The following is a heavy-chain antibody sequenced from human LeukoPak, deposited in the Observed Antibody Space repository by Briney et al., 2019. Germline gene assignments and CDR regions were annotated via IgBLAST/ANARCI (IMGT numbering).Heavy chain of an antibody. CDR2: IYSGGST. Sequence: GGSLRLSCAAPGFTFSSYAMSWVRQAPGKGLEWVSVIYSGGSTYYADSVKGRFTISRDNSKNTLYLQMNSLRAEDTAVYYCARDNNYDSSGYYDYWGQGTLVTVSS. D-gene: IGHD3-22*01. V-gene: IGHV3-53*01. CDR1: GFTFSSYA. J-gene: IGHJ4*02. CDR3: ARDNNYDSSGYYDY.